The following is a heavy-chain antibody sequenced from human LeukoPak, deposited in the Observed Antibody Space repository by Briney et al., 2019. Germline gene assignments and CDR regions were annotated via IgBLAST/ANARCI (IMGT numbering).Heavy chain of an antibody. CDR3: AREEYSSTSRLDY. D-gene: IGHD6-6*01. CDR1: GFTFDDYG. V-gene: IGHV3-20*04. CDR2: INWNGGST. Sequence: PSGTLSLTCAASGFTFDDYGLSWVRQAPGKGLEWVSGINWNGGSTGYADSVKGRFTISRDNAKNSLYLQTTSLRAEDTALYYCAREEYSSTSRLDYWGQGTLVTVSS. J-gene: IGHJ4*02.